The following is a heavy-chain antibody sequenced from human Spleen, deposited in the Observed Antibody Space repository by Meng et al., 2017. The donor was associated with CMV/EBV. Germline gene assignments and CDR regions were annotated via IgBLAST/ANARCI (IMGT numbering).Heavy chain of an antibody. V-gene: IGHV1-2*02. CDR2: INPNSGGT. J-gene: IGHJ5*02. D-gene: IGHD4-11*01. CDR1: GYTFTGHY. CDR3: ARALQYPNWFDP. Sequence: ASVKVSCKASGYTFTGHYVNWVRQAPGQGLEWMGWINPNSGGTDFAQRFQGRVTMTRDTSKNQFSLKLSSVTAADTAVYYCARALQYPNWFDPWGQGTLVTVSS.